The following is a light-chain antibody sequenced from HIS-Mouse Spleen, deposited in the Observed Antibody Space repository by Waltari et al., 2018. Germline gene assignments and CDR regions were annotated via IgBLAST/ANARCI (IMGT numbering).Light chain of an antibody. J-gene: IGLJ3*02. CDR1: SSDVGGYNY. V-gene: IGLV2-11*01. CDR3: CSYAGSYTV. CDR2: EVS. Sequence: QSALTQPRAVSGSPGQSVTLPCTGTSSDVGGYNYVSWYQQHPGKAPKLMIYEVSKRPSGVPDRFAGSKSGNTASLTISGLQAEDEADYYCCSYAGSYTVFGGGTKLTVL.